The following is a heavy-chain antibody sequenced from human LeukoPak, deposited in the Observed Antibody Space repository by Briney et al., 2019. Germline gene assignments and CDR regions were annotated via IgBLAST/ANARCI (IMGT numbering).Heavy chain of an antibody. D-gene: IGHD2-15*01. CDR1: GFTFNSYA. V-gene: IGHV3-23*01. Sequence: PGGSLRLSCAASGFTFNSYAMYWVRQAPGKGLEWISGIFGSGGSPHYADSVKGRSTISSDNSQEIVYLQLDSLRVEDTALYYCGKTTVGYSSGRYPGWPVDYWGQGALVTVSS. J-gene: IGHJ4*02. CDR3: GKTTVGYSSGRYPGWPVDY. CDR2: IFGSGGSP.